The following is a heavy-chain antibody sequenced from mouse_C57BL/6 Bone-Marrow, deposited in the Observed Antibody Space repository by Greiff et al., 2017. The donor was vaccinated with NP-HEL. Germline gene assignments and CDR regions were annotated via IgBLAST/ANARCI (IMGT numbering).Heavy chain of an antibody. J-gene: IGHJ2*01. V-gene: IGHV1-66*01. CDR3: ARRRAFPYYFDY. D-gene: IGHD3-3*01. CDR1: GYSFTSYY. CDR2: IYPGSGNT. Sequence: QVQLQQSGPELVKPGASVKISCKASGYSFTSYYIHWVKQRPGQGLAWIGWIYPGSGNTKYNEKFKGKATLTADTSSSTAYMQLSSLASEESAVYYCARRRAFPYYFDYWGQGTTLTVSS.